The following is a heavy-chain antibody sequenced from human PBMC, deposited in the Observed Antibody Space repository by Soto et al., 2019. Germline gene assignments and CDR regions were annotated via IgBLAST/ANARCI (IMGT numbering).Heavy chain of an antibody. D-gene: IGHD3-16*01. CDR2: INSDGSST. Sequence: GGSLRLSCAASGFAFSSYWMHWVRQAPGKGLVWVSRINSDGSSTSYADSVKGRFTISRDNAKNTLYLQMNSLRAEDTAVYYCARFSLRHYYYYYGMDVWGQGTTVTVSS. CDR1: GFAFSSYW. J-gene: IGHJ6*02. CDR3: ARFSLRHYYYYYGMDV. V-gene: IGHV3-74*01.